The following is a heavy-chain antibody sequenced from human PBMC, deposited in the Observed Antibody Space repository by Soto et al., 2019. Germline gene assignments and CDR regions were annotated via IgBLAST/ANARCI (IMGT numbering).Heavy chain of an antibody. D-gene: IGHD3-22*01. CDR1: GGSIGSGDYY. J-gene: IGHJ5*02. CDR3: ARAYYDTSGYSLDP. Sequence: PSETLSLTCTVSGGSIGSGDYYWSWIRQPPGKGLEWIGYIYYESTNYNPSLKSRVIISVDTSRNQFSLRLSSVTAADTAVYYCARAYYDTSGYSLDPWGQGTLVTVSS. V-gene: IGHV4-61*08. CDR2: IYYEST.